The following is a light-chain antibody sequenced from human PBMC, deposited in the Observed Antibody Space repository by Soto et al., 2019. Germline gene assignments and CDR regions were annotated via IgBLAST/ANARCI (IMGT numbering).Light chain of an antibody. J-gene: IGKJ2*01. V-gene: IGKV1-9*01. CDR1: QGISSY. CDR2: AAS. Sequence: IPLTQSPSSLSASVGDRVTITCRASQGISSYLAWYQQKPGKAPKLLIYAASTLQSGVPSRFSGSGSGTDFTLTIDSLQPEDFATYYFQQLNSYPRTFGQGTKLEIK. CDR3: QQLNSYPRT.